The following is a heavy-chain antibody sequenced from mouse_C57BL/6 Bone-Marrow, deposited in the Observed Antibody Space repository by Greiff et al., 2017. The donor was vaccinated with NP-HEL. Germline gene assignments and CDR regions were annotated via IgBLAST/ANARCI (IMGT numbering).Heavy chain of an antibody. Sequence: QVHVKQSGAELVKPGASVKLSCKASGYTFTSYYMYWVKQRPGQGLEWIGEINPSNGGNNFNEKFRNKATLTVDKSSSTAYMQLSSLTSEDSAVYYCTRSGYYGSDYWGQGTTLTVSS. J-gene: IGHJ2*01. CDR3: TRSGYYGSDY. CDR1: GYTFTSYY. V-gene: IGHV1S81*02. D-gene: IGHD1-2*01. CDR2: INPSNGGN.